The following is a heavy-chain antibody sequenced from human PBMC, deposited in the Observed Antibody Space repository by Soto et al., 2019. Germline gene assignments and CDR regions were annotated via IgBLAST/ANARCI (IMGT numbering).Heavy chain of an antibody. CDR1: GFTFSSNG. CDR2: IRSDGDST. V-gene: IGHV3-23*01. CDR3: AKGKGVGATPDGANC. J-gene: IGHJ4*02. Sequence: EVQVLESGGGLVQPGGSLRLSCAASGFTFSSNGMNWVRQAPGKGLEWVSGIRSDGDSTYNADSVKGRFTVSRDTSKNKVYLQMNSLRVEDAAIYYCAKGKGVGATPDGANCWGQGTLVTVSS. D-gene: IGHD1-26*01.